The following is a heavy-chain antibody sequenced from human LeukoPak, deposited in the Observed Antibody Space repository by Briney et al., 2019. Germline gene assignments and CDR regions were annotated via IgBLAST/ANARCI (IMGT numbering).Heavy chain of an antibody. D-gene: IGHD3-22*01. V-gene: IGHV4-34*01. Sequence: SETLPLTCAVYGGSFSGYYWSWIRQPPGKGLEWIGEINHSGSTNYNPSLKSRVTISVDTSKNQFSLKLSSVTAADTAVYYCARGPLDYDSSGYNDYWGQGTLVTVSS. CDR2: INHSGST. J-gene: IGHJ4*02. CDR3: ARGPLDYDSSGYNDY. CDR1: GGSFSGYY.